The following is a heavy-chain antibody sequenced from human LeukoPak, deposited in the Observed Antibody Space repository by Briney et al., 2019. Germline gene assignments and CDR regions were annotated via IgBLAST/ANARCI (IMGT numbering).Heavy chain of an antibody. CDR2: IYYSGST. CDR1: GGSISSYY. J-gene: IGHJ2*01. V-gene: IGHV4-59*01. CDR3: ARIPTSYFDL. Sequence: PSETLSLTCTVSGGSISSYYWSWIRQPPGKGLEWVGYIYYSGSTNYNPSLKSRVTISVDTSNNQFSLKLSSVTAADTAVYYCARIPTSYFDLWGRGTLVTVSS.